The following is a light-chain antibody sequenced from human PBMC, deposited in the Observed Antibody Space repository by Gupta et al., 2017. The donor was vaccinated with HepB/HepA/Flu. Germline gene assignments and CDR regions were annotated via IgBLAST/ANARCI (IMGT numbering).Light chain of an antibody. CDR3: QSYDSSLSGWV. Sequence: QSVLTQPPSVSGAPGQRVTISCTGSSSNIGAGYDVNWYQLLPGTAPKLLIFGYSSRPSGVPDRFSASKSGASASLAITGLQAEDEADYYCQSYDSSLSGWVFGGGTKLTVL. J-gene: IGLJ3*02. CDR1: SSNIGAGYD. CDR2: GYS. V-gene: IGLV1-40*01.